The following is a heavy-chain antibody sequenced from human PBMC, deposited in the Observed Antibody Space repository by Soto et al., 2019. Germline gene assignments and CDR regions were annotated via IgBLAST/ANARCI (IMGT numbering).Heavy chain of an antibody. V-gene: IGHV4-61*01. CDR1: GGSVSSGSYY. CDR2: IYYSGST. J-gene: IGHJ5*02. CDR3: ARGRDYWQNNWFDP. D-gene: IGHD2-8*02. Sequence: SETLSLTYTVSGGSVSSGSYYWSWIRQPPGKGLEWIGYIYYSGSTNYNPSLKSRVTISVDTSKNQFSLKLSSVTAADTAVYYCARGRDYWQNNWFDPWGQGTLVTVSS.